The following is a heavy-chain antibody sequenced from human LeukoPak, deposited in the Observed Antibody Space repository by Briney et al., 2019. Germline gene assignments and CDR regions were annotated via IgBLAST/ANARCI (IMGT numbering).Heavy chain of an antibody. CDR1: GYSISGGYY. D-gene: IGHD5-12*01. CDR2: IYHSGST. Sequence: PSETLSLTCTVSGYSISGGYYWGWIRQPPGKGLEWIGSIYHSGSTYYNPSLKSRVTILVDTSKNQFSLKLSSVTAADTAVYYCARGGYDWIAFDYWGQGTLVTVSS. J-gene: IGHJ4*02. CDR3: ARGGYDWIAFDY. V-gene: IGHV4-38-2*02.